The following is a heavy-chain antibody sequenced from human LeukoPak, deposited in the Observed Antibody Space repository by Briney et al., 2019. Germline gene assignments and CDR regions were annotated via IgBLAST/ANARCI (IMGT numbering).Heavy chain of an antibody. V-gene: IGHV3-30-3*01. CDR1: GYTFSTYV. CDR3: AGVYDGNFGYFDY. D-gene: IGHD2-8*01. J-gene: IGHJ4*02. CDR2: ISYDGTNK. Sequence: GRSLRLSCAASGYTFSTYVMHGVRQAPGKGLEWVAVISYDGTNKYYADSVKGRFTISRDNSKNTLYLQMNSLRAEDTAVYYCAGVYDGNFGYFDYWGQGTLVTVSS.